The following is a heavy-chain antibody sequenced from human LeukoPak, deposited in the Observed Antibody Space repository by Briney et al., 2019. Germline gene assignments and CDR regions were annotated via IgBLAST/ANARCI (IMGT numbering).Heavy chain of an antibody. Sequence: ASVKVSCKASGYTFTSYGISWVRQAPGQGLEWMGWISAYNGNTNYAQKLQGRVTMTTDTSTSTAYMELRSLRSDYTAVYYCARVVKEEGTFDYWGQGTLVTVSS. CDR3: ARVVKEEGTFDY. CDR1: GYTFTSYG. D-gene: IGHD3-10*01. J-gene: IGHJ4*02. CDR2: ISAYNGNT. V-gene: IGHV1-18*01.